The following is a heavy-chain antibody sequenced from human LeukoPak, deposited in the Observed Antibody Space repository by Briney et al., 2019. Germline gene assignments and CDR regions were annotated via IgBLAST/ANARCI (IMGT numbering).Heavy chain of an antibody. Sequence: GGSLRLSCTASGFTFSSYSVNWVRQAPGKGLEWVSYISSTSSTIYYADSVKGRFTVSRDNAKNSLYLQMNSLRAEDTAVYYCARAIVYCSSTSCYTSYYYYYMDVWGKGTTVTVSS. J-gene: IGHJ6*03. CDR1: GFTFSSYS. CDR2: ISSTSSTI. V-gene: IGHV3-48*01. CDR3: ARAIVYCSSTSCYTSYYYYYMDV. D-gene: IGHD2-2*02.